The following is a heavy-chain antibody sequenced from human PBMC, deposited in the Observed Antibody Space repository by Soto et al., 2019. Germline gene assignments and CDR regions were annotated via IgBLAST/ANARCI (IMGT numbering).Heavy chain of an antibody. V-gene: IGHV2-5*02. CDR3: AHIAEDYYYYGMDV. Sequence: QITLKESGPTLVKPTQTLTLTCTFSGFSLNTSGVGVGWIRQPPGKALEWLALIYWDDDKRYSPSLKSRLTITKDTSKNQVFLTMTNMDPVDTATYYCAHIAEDYYYYGMDVWGQGTTVTVSS. CDR2: IYWDDDK. J-gene: IGHJ6*02. CDR1: GFSLNTSGVG.